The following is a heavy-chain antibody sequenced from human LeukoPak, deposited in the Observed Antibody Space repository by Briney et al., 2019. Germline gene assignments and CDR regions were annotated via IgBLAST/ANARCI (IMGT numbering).Heavy chain of an antibody. CDR2: INPNSGGT. CDR3: ARAGVRQQLVGGGAYYYYYYYMDV. D-gene: IGHD6-13*01. J-gene: IGHJ6*03. V-gene: IGHV1-2*02. Sequence: GASVKVSCKASGYTFTGYYMHWVRQAPGQGLEWMGWINPNSGGTNYAQKFQGRVTMTRDTSISTAYMELSRLRSDDTAVYYCARAGVRQQLVGGGAYYYYYYYMDVWGKGTTVTISS. CDR1: GYTFTGYY.